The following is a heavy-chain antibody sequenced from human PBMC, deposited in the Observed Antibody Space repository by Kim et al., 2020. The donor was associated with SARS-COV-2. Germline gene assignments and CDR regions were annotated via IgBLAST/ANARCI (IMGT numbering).Heavy chain of an antibody. J-gene: IGHJ6*02. CDR3: AKPLEDYGDYDYYYYGMDV. D-gene: IGHD4-17*01. V-gene: IGHV3-30*18. CDR1: GFTFSSYG. Sequence: GGSLRLSCAASGFTFSSYGMHWVRQAPGKGLEWVAVISYDGSNKYYADSVKGRFTISRDNSKNTLYLQMNSLRAEDTAVYYCAKPLEDYGDYDYYYYGMDVWGQGTTVTVSS. CDR2: ISYDGSNK.